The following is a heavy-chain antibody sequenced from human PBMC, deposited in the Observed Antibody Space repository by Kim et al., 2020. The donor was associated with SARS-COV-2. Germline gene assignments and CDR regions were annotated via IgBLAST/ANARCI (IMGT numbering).Heavy chain of an antibody. CDR3: AGSSSRYGLDV. J-gene: IGHJ6*02. CDR1: GFTFSDYY. V-gene: IGHV3-11*03. Sequence: GGSLRLSCAASGFTFSDYYMSWIRQAPGKGLEWVSYISVSSSYTKYADSVKGRFTISRDNARNSLYLQMNSLRAEDTAVYYCAGSSSRYGLDVWGQGTTVTVSS. D-gene: IGHD6-13*01. CDR2: ISVSSSYT.